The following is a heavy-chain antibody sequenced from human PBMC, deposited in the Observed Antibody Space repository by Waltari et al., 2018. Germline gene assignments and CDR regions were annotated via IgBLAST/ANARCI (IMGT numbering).Heavy chain of an antibody. D-gene: IGHD2-21*01. CDR1: GFTFSSYW. CDR3: ARAGRDCGGDCAYYFDY. CDR2: IKQDGSGK. J-gene: IGHJ4*02. Sequence: EVQLVESGGGLVQPGGSLRLSCAASGFTFSSYWMSWVRQAPGRGLEWVANIKQDGSGKDYVDAGKGRFTVSREHAKNSLYLQMNSRRAEDTSVYYCARAGRDCGGDCAYYFDYWGQGTLVTVSS. V-gene: IGHV3-7*01.